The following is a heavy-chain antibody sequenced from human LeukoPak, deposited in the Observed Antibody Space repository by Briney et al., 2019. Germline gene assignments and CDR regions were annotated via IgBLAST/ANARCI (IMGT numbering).Heavy chain of an antibody. J-gene: IGHJ3*01. D-gene: IGHD4-17*01. V-gene: IGHV3-23*01. CDR2: ITVSGSTT. Sequence: GGSLRLSCAASGFAFSSYSMNWVRQAPGKGLEWVSAITVSGSTTQYADSVKGRFAISRDNSKNILYLQMSSLRAEDTAIYYCARDPNGDYIGAFDFWAQGTLVTVSS. CDR3: ARDPNGDYIGAFDF. CDR1: GFAFSSYS.